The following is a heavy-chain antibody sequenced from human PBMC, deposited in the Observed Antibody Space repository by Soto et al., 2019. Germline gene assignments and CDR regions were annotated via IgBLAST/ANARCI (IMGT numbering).Heavy chain of an antibody. D-gene: IGHD1-1*01. V-gene: IGHV1-3*05. CDR3: ARARRTTYNWFDP. CDR1: GYNFTSYA. CDR2: INAGNGNT. J-gene: IGHJ5*02. Sequence: QVQLVQSGAEEKKPGASVKVSCKASGYNFTSYAMHWVRQAPGQRLEWMGWINAGNGNTKYSQKFQGRVTITRDTSASTAYMELSSLRSEDTAVYYCARARRTTYNWFDPWGQGTLVTVSS.